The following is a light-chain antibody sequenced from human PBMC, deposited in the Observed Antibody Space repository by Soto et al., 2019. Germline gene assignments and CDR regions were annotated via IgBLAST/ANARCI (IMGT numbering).Light chain of an antibody. CDR3: QHYDTYSPMWT. Sequence: DIQLAQSPSTLSASVGDRITITCRATQSINWLAWYQQKPGKAPKLLIFEASRLESGVPSRFSGSGSGTEFTLTISSLPPDDFGAYYCQHYDTYSPMWTFGQGTNVDVK. V-gene: IGKV1-5*03. CDR2: EAS. J-gene: IGKJ1*01. CDR1: QSINW.